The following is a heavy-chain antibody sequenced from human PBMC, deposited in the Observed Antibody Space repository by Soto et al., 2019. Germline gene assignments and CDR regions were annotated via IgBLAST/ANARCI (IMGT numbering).Heavy chain of an antibody. CDR2: IYYSVST. J-gene: IGHJ4*02. CDR3: ARDKPGDILTGGFDY. CDR1: GGSISSSY. D-gene: IGHD3-9*01. Sequence: SETLYLTCTVSGGSISSSYWNWIRQPPGKGLEWIGYIYYSVSTNYNPSLKSRVTISVDMSKNQFSLKLSSVTAADTAVYYCARDKPGDILTGGFDYWGQGTLVTVSS. V-gene: IGHV4-59*01.